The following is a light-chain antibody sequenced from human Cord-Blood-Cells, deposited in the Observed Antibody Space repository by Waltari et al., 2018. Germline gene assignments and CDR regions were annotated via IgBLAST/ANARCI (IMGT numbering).Light chain of an antibody. CDR1: QSISSW. CDR2: KAS. J-gene: IGKJ1*01. V-gene: IGKV1-5*03. CDR3: QQYNSYSWT. Sequence: DTQMTPSLSTLLAPVGARVTITCRASQSISSWLAWYQQKPGKAPKPLIYKASSLESGVPSRFSGSGSGTEFTLTISSLQPDDFATYYCQQYNSYSWTFGQGTKVEIK.